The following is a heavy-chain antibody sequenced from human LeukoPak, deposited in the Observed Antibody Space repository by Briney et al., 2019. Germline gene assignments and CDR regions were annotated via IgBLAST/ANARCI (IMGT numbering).Heavy chain of an antibody. Sequence: PSETLSLTCTVSGYSISSGYFWGWIRQPPGKGLEWIGSIYHSGSTYYNPSLKSRVTISVDTSKNQFSLKLSSVTAADTAVYYCARDMTTLSYYYYYYMDVWGKGTTVTVSS. J-gene: IGHJ6*03. D-gene: IGHD4-11*01. CDR1: GYSISSGYF. CDR2: IYHSGST. V-gene: IGHV4-38-2*02. CDR3: ARDMTTLSYYYYYYMDV.